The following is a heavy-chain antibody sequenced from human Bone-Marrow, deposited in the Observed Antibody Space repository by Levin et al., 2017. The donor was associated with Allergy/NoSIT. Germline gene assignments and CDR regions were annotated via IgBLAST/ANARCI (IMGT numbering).Heavy chain of an antibody. D-gene: IGHD3-22*01. Sequence: GESLKISCAASGFTFSYYWMYWVRQAPGKGLVWVSRITSDGSSTIYADSVKGRFTISRDNAKNTLYLQMNRLGPEDTAVYYCASPYDSYDSGGYWGQGTLVTVSS. CDR1: GFTFSYYW. V-gene: IGHV3-74*01. J-gene: IGHJ4*02. CDR3: ASPYDSYDSGGY. CDR2: ITSDGSST.